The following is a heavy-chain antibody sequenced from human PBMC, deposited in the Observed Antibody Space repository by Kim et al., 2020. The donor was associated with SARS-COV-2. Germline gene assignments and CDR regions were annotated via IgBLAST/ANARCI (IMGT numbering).Heavy chain of an antibody. J-gene: IGHJ5*02. Sequence: ASVKVSCKASGYTFTSYGISWVRQAPGQGLEWMGWISAYNGNTNYAQKLQGRVTMTTDTSTSTAYMELRSLRSDDTAVYYCARGRPSMVRGVIKGWFDPWGQGTLVTVSS. CDR2: ISAYNGNT. CDR1: GYTFTSYG. CDR3: ARGRPSMVRGVIKGWFDP. D-gene: IGHD3-10*01. V-gene: IGHV1-18*04.